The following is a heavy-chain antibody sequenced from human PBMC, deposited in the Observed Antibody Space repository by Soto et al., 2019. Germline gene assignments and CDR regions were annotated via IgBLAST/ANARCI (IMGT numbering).Heavy chain of an antibody. Sequence: GGSLRLSCAASGFTFSSYGMHWVRQAPGKGLEWVAVISYDGSNKYYADSVKGRFTISRDNSKNTLYLQMNSLRVEDTAVYYCAKDRLAGNFDYWGQGTQVTVSS. CDR1: GFTFSSYG. J-gene: IGHJ4*02. CDR2: ISYDGSNK. CDR3: AKDRLAGNFDY. V-gene: IGHV3-30*18.